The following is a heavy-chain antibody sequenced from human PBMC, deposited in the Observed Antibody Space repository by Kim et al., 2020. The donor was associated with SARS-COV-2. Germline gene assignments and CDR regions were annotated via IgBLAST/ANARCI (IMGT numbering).Heavy chain of an antibody. Sequence: ASVKVSCKSSGYTFTSYAMNWVRQAPGQGLEWMGWINTNTGNPTYAQGFTGRFVFSLDTSVSTAYLQISSLKAEDTAVYYCARDNGITIFGVVIERDAFEIWGQGTMVTVSS. J-gene: IGHJ3*02. CDR2: INTNTGNP. CDR1: GYTFTSYA. V-gene: IGHV7-4-1*02. D-gene: IGHD3-3*01. CDR3: ARDNGITIFGVVIERDAFEI.